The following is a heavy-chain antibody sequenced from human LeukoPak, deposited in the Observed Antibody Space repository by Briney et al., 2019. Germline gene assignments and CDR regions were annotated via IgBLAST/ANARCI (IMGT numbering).Heavy chain of an antibody. CDR2: ITNSGDA. V-gene: IGHV4-59*08. D-gene: IGHD1/OR15-1a*01. CDR1: GVSISDFH. CDR3: ARHVEHAAYFHH. Sequence: SETLSLTCTVAGVSISDFHWSWLRQSPEKGLEWIGLITNSGDANYNPSLESRLAMSAETTKSQLSLRVTSVTDADTAVYYCARHVEHAAYFHHWGQGILVTVSS. J-gene: IGHJ4*02.